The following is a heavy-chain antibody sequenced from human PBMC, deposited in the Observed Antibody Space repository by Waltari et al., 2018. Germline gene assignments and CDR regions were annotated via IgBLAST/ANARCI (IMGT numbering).Heavy chain of an antibody. V-gene: IGHV1-2*06. CDR1: GYTFTGYY. CDR3: ARDRSRGYDWTQLSFNGFDP. D-gene: IGHD5-12*01. Sequence: QVQLVQSGAEVKKPGASVKVSCKASGYTFTGYYMHWVRQAPGQGLEWMGRINPNSGGTNYAQKFQGRVTMTRDTSISTAYMELSRLRSDDTAVYYCARDRSRGYDWTQLSFNGFDPWGQGTLVTVSS. J-gene: IGHJ5*02. CDR2: INPNSGGT.